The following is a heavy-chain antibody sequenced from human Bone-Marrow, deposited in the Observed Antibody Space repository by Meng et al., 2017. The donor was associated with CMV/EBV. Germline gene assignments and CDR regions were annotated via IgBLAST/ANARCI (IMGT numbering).Heavy chain of an antibody. Sequence: SVKVSCKASGGTFSSYAISWVRQAPGQGLGWMGGIIPILGIANYAQKFQGRVTITADKSTSTAYMELSSLRSEDTAVYYCARDLTTGRSYDAFDIWGQGTMVTVSS. CDR2: IIPILGIA. V-gene: IGHV1-69*10. CDR1: GGTFSSYA. D-gene: IGHD1-1*01. J-gene: IGHJ3*02. CDR3: ARDLTTGRSYDAFDI.